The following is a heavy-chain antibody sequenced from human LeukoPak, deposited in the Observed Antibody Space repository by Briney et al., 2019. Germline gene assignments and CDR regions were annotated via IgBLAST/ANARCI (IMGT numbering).Heavy chain of an antibody. V-gene: IGHV3-7*01. CDR2: IKQDGSEK. J-gene: IGHJ4*02. CDR3: ARGGVATRKPPLDY. D-gene: IGHD5-12*01. CDR1: GFTFSSYW. Sequence: GGSLRLSCAASGFTFSSYWMSWVRRAPGKGLEWVANIKQDGSEKFYVDSVRGRFTISRDNSKNTLYLQMNSLRAEDTAVYYCARGGVATRKPPLDYWGQGTLVTVSS.